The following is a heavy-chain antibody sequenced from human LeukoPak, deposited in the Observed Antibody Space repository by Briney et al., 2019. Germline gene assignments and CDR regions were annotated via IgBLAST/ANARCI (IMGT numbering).Heavy chain of an antibody. V-gene: IGHV4-38-2*02. CDR1: GYSISSGYY. CDR2: IYHSGRT. CDR3: AKTVTVTTSAFDI. Sequence: SETLSLTCTVSGYSISSGYYWGWIRQPPGKGLGWMGTIYHSGRTYYNPSLKSRVTISVDTAKNQFSLQLSSVTAADTAVYYWAKTVTVTTSAFDIWGQGTMVTVSS. D-gene: IGHD4-17*01. J-gene: IGHJ3*02.